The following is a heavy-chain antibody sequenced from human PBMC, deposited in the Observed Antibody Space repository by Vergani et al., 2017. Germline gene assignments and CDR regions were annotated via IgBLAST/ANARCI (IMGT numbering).Heavy chain of an antibody. CDR1: GGSISSGSYY. D-gene: IGHD3-3*01. CDR3: WSGSREDFDY. J-gene: IGHJ4*02. V-gene: IGHV4-39*01. Sequence: QLQLQESGPGLVKPSETLSLTCTVSGGSISSGSYYWGWVRQPPGKGLEWIGTIYYSGTTHYKPSLKSRVTISVDTSKNQLSLKLSSVTAADTAVYYCWSGSREDFDYWGQGTLVTVSS. CDR2: IYYSGTT.